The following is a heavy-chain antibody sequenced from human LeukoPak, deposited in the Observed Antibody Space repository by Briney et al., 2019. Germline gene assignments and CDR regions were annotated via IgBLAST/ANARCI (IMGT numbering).Heavy chain of an antibody. Sequence: PGGSMRLSCVASGFTFNTAYMSWLRQTPGKGLEWVGRLKSRSQGGTADYAAPVQGRFTISRDDSKNTLYLQMNSLKIEDTGVYYGATDRNCFDPWGEGTLVSVSS. CDR1: GFTFNTAY. CDR2: LKSRSQGGTA. J-gene: IGHJ5*02. V-gene: IGHV3-15*01. CDR3: ATDRNCFDP.